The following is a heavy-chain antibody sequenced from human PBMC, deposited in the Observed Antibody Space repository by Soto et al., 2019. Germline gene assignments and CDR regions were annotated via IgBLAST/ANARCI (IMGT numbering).Heavy chain of an antibody. Sequence: PSETLSLTCAVYGGSFSGYYWSWIRQPPGKGLEWIGEINHSGSTSYNPSLKSRVTISVDTSKNQFSLKLSSVTAADTAVYYCALDTAMDAIDYCGQGTLVTV. CDR3: ALDTAMDAIDY. CDR1: GGSFSGYY. D-gene: IGHD5-18*01. CDR2: INHSGST. J-gene: IGHJ4*02. V-gene: IGHV4-34*01.